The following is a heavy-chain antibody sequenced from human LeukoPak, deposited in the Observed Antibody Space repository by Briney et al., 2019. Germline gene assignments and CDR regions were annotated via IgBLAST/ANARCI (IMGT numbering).Heavy chain of an antibody. D-gene: IGHD2-21*01. CDR1: GGTFSSYA. CDR2: IIPILGTA. CDR3: ARGSPHIDDAFDI. V-gene: IGHV1-69*05. J-gene: IGHJ3*02. Sequence: ASVKVPCKASGGTFSSYAISWVRQAPGQGLEWMGGIIPILGTANYAQKFQGRVTITTDESTSTAYMELSSLRSEDTAVYYCARGSPHIDDAFDIWGQGTMVTVSS.